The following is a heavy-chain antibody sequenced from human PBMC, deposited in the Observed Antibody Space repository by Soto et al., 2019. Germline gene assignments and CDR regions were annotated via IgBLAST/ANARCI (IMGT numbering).Heavy chain of an antibody. CDR1: GFTCSGYW. V-gene: IGHV3-74*01. D-gene: IGHD6-13*01. CDR3: ARDPGGYDI. CDR2: INSDGSST. J-gene: IGHJ1*01. Sequence: PGGSLRLSCAASGFTCSGYWMHWVRQAPGKGLVWVSRINSDGSSTSYADSVKGRFTISRDNTKNSLYLQMNSLTVEDTAVYYCARDPGGYDIWGQGTLVTVSS.